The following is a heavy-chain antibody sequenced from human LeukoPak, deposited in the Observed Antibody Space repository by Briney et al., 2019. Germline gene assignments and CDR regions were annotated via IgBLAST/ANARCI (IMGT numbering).Heavy chain of an antibody. J-gene: IGHJ4*02. V-gene: IGHV4-4*07. CDR3: ARQSRVDYYGSGSYYNKTLDY. D-gene: IGHD3-10*01. Sequence: RASETLSLTCTVSGGSISSYYWSWIRQPAGKGLEWIGRIYTSGSTNYNPSLKSRVTVSVDTSKNQFSLKLSSVTAADTAVYYCARQSRVDYYGSGSYYNKTLDYWGQGTLVTVSS. CDR2: IYTSGST. CDR1: GGSISSYY.